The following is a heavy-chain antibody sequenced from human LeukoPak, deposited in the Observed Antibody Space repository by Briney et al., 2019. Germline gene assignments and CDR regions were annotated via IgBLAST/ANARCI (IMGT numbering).Heavy chain of an antibody. D-gene: IGHD1-20*01. J-gene: IGHJ3*02. V-gene: IGHV4-34*01. Sequence: PSETLSLTCAVYGGSFSGYYWSWIRQPPGKGLEWIGEINHSGSTNYNPSLKSRVTISVDTSKNQFSLKLSSVTAADTAVYYCARANWKAFDIWGHGTMVTVSS. CDR1: GGSFSGYY. CDR2: INHSGST. CDR3: ARANWKAFDI.